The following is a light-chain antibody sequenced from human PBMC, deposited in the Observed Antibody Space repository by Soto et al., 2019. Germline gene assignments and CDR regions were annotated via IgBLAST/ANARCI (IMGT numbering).Light chain of an antibody. CDR2: DAS. Sequence: DLQMTQSPSSLFASVGDRVTITCQASQDIGKSLNWYQQKPGKAPRLLIYDASSLETGVPPRFSGSGSGTDFAFTISSLQPEDIATYYCQKYDNLPLFGQGTKLEIK. CDR3: QKYDNLPL. V-gene: IGKV1-33*01. J-gene: IGKJ2*01. CDR1: QDIGKS.